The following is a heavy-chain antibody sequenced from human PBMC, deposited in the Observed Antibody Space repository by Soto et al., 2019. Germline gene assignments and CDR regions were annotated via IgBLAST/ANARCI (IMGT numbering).Heavy chain of an antibody. CDR1: GFTFSSYS. Sequence: EVQLVESGGGLVKPGGSLRLSCAASGFTFSSYSMNWVRQAPGKGLEWVSSISSSSSYIYYADSVKGRFTISRDNAKNSLYLQMNRLRAEDTAVYYCARDPYLGGYCSGGSCYRADAFDLWGQGTMVTVSS. V-gene: IGHV3-21*06. J-gene: IGHJ3*01. D-gene: IGHD2-15*01. CDR3: ARDPYLGGYCSGGSCYRADAFDL. CDR2: ISSSSSYI.